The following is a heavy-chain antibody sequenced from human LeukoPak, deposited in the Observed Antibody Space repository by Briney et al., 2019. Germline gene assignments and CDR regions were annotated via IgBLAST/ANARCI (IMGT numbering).Heavy chain of an antibody. D-gene: IGHD1-1*01. CDR2: ISGDGGSI. J-gene: IGHJ4*02. V-gene: IGHV3-23*01. CDR3: AKVNGYNQNYYFDY. Sequence: GGSLRLSCAASGFTFSSNAMSWVRQAPGKGLEWVSGISGDGGSINYADSVKGRFTVSRDNSNNTLHLQMNSLRVEDTAAYYCAKVNGYNQNYYFDYWGQGTLVTVSS. CDR1: GFTFSSNA.